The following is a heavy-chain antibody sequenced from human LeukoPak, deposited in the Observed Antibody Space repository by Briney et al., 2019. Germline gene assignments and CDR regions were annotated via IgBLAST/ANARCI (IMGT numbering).Heavy chain of an antibody. D-gene: IGHD3-10*01. CDR1: GYTFTSYG. CDR2: TSAYNGNT. Sequence: GASVKVSCKASGYTFTSYGISWVRQAPGQGLEWMGWTSAYNGNTNYAQKLQGRVTMTTDTSTSTAYMELRSLRSDDTAVYYCARSYYGSGSYYYPFDYWGQGTLVTVSS. V-gene: IGHV1-18*01. J-gene: IGHJ4*02. CDR3: ARSYYGSGSYYYPFDY.